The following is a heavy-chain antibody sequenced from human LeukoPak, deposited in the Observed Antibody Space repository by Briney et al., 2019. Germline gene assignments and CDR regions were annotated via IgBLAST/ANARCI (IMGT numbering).Heavy chain of an antibody. V-gene: IGHV3-43D*03. D-gene: IGHD1-26*01. CDR1: GFTFDDYA. CDR3: AKDRLGATRGTSFDY. Sequence: GGSLRLSCAASGFTFDDYAMHWVRQAPGKGLEWVSLISWDGSSTYYADSVKGRFTISRDNSKNSLYLQVNSLGAEDTALYYCAKDRLGATRGTSFDYWGQGTLVTVSS. J-gene: IGHJ4*02. CDR2: ISWDGSST.